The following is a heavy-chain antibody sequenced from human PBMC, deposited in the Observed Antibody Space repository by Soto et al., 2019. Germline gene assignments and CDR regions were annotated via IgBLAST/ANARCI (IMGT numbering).Heavy chain of an antibody. CDR2: IIPIFGTA. V-gene: IGHV1-69*06. CDR1: GGTFSSYA. J-gene: IGHJ4*02. CDR3: ASPGGDGYNSDYFDY. Sequence: SVKVSCKASGGTFSSYAISWVRQAPGQGLEWMGGIIPIFGTASYAQKFQGRVTITADKSTSTAYMELSSLRSEDTAVYYCASPGGDGYNSDYFDYWGQGTLVPVSS. D-gene: IGHD5-12*01.